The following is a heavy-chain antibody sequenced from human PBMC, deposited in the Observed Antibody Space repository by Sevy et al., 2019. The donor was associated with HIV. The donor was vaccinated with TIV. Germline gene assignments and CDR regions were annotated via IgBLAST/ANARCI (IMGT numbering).Heavy chain of an antibody. J-gene: IGHJ3*02. Sequence: GGSLRLSCAASGLRFNSYAMSWVRQAPGKGLEWVSSISGSGGSTYYADSVKGRFTISRDNSKNTVYLQMNSLRAEDTAVYYCAKTDGTLTGAFDIWGQGTMVTVSS. CDR1: GLRFNSYA. V-gene: IGHV3-23*01. CDR2: ISGSGGST. CDR3: AKTDGTLTGAFDI.